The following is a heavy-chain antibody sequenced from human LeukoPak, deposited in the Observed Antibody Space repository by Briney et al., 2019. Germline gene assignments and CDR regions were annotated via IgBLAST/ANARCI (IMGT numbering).Heavy chain of an antibody. D-gene: IGHD6-19*01. Sequence: GGSLRLSRAASGFTFSSYSMNWVRQAPGKGPEWVSSISSSSSYIYYADSVKGRFTISRDNAKNSLYLQMNSLRAEDTAVYYCARFTAVAGFDYWGQGTLVTVSS. CDR3: ARFTAVAGFDY. CDR1: GFTFSSYS. J-gene: IGHJ4*02. CDR2: ISSSSSYI. V-gene: IGHV3-21*01.